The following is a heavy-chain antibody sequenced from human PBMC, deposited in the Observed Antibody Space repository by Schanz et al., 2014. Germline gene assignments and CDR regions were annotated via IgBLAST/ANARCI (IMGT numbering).Heavy chain of an antibody. Sequence: QVHLLESGGGLVEPGGSLRLSCAASGFSFSDYYMSWIRQAPGKGLEWISFINTGSNYINYADSVKGRFTISRDNTKNSLFLQLNSLRADDTAVYYCARDGYSVVVISPTESFDIWGQGTIVTVSS. CDR2: INTGSNYI. J-gene: IGHJ3*02. D-gene: IGHD2-21*01. CDR3: ARDGYSVVVISPTESFDI. CDR1: GFSFSDYY. V-gene: IGHV3-11*05.